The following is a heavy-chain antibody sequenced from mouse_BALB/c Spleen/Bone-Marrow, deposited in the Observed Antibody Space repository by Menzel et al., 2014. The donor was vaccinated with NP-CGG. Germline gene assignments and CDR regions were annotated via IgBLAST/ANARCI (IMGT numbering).Heavy chain of an antibody. D-gene: IGHD3-1*01. Sequence: VQLQQSGAELVRPGTSVKVSCKASGYAFTNYLIEWVKQGPGQGLEWIGVMNPGSGGTNYNEKFKGKATLTADKSSSTSYIHLNSLTSNDSAVYFCARQRGPRYAMDYWGQGTSVTVSS. CDR1: GYAFTNYL. CDR2: MNPGSGGT. J-gene: IGHJ4*01. V-gene: IGHV1-54*01. CDR3: ARQRGPRYAMDY.